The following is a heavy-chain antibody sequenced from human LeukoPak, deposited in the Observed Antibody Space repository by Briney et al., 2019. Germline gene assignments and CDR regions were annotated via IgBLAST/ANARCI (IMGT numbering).Heavy chain of an antibody. Sequence: SETLSLTCAVYGGSFSGYYWSWIRQPPGKGLEWIGEINHSGSTNYNPSLKSRVTISVDTSKNQFSLKLSSVTAADTAVYYCARGGILTGYRHRDPGHVNYWGQGTLVTVSS. CDR2: INHSGST. V-gene: IGHV4-34*01. D-gene: IGHD3-9*01. CDR1: GGSFSGYY. J-gene: IGHJ4*02. CDR3: ARGGILTGYRHRDPGHVNY.